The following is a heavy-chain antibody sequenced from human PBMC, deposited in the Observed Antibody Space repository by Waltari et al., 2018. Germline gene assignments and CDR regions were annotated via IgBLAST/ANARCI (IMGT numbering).Heavy chain of an antibody. V-gene: IGHV2-5*02. D-gene: IGHD3-10*01. J-gene: IGHJ4*02. CDR3: AHRFPTRGGWDSGLFDH. CDR1: GLSLSSNGVG. CDR2: IYWDDDN. Sequence: QITLKESDPTRVRPTQTLALTCTFSGLSLSSNGVGVAWFRQPPGKPLEWLAVIYWDDDNRYNCPLRSRLTITKYTSENQVVLTMNNMDPVDTAAYYCAHRFPTRGGWDSGLFDHWGQGTLVTVSS.